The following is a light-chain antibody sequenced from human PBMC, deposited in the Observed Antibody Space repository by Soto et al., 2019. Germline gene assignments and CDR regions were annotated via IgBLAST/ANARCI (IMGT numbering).Light chain of an antibody. V-gene: IGKV3-15*01. CDR2: DTS. Sequence: EIVMTQSPATLSVSPGERAMFSCRASQSVSGNLAWYQQKPGQAPRLLIYDTSTRATGVPARFSGSRSGTEFTLTISSLQSEDFAVYCCQQYNDWPVTFGPGTKVDIK. CDR3: QQYNDWPVT. J-gene: IGKJ3*01. CDR1: QSVSGN.